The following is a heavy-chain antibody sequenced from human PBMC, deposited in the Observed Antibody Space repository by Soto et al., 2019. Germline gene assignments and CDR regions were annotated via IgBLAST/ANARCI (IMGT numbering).Heavy chain of an antibody. CDR2: ISTYNGNT. Sequence: QVQVMQSGAEVKKPGASVKVSFKASGYTFTSYGISWVRQAPGQVLEWMGWISTYNGNTNYAQKLQGRVTMTTDTSTSTAYMELRSLRSDDTSVYYCGRDLYQSVFYYGMDVWGQGTTVTVSS. D-gene: IGHD2-2*01. CDR1: GYTFTSYG. CDR3: GRDLYQSVFYYGMDV. V-gene: IGHV1-18*01. J-gene: IGHJ6*02.